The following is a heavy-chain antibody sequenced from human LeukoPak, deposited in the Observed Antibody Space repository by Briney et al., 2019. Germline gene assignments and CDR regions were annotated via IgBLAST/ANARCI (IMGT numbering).Heavy chain of an antibody. J-gene: IGHJ4*02. CDR3: ARIPMVRGAYFDY. D-gene: IGHD3-10*01. Sequence: PSQTLSLTCTVSGGSISSGDYYWNWIRQPAGKGLEWMGRIYNSGSTNYNPSLKSRVTISTDMSKNQFSLKLTSVTAADTAVYYCARIPMVRGAYFDYWGQGTLVTVSS. CDR2: IYNSGST. CDR1: GGSISSGDYY. V-gene: IGHV4-61*02.